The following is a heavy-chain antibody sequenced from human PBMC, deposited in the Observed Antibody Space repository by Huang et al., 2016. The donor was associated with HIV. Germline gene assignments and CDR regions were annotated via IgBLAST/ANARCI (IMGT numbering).Heavy chain of an antibody. D-gene: IGHD6-13*01. CDR1: GGSITSTDYF. Sequence: QLQLQESGPGLVKPSETLSLSCTVSGGSITSTDYFWGWIRQPPGKGLEYIGNVDYTGTTYYNPSLKSGVSISVDTSKNQFSLRLNSVTAADTATYYCTSTRNPLVGGSSWYLSYYNSPMDVWGQGTAVAVSS. J-gene: IGHJ6*02. CDR2: VDYTGTT. V-gene: IGHV4-39*01. CDR3: TSTRNPLVGGSSWYLSYYNSPMDV.